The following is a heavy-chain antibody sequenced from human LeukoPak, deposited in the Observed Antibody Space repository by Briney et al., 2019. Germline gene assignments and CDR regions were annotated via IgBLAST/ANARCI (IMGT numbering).Heavy chain of an antibody. CDR2: ISSSSSYI. CDR1: RFTFSSYR. V-gene: IGHV3-21*01. Sequence: PGGSLRLSCAASRFTFSSYRMNWVRQAPGKGLEWVSSISSSSSYIYYADSVKGRFTISRDNAKNSLYLQMNSLRAEDTAVYYCAREGATAFDYWGQGTLVTVSS. CDR3: AREGATAFDY. J-gene: IGHJ4*02. D-gene: IGHD1-26*01.